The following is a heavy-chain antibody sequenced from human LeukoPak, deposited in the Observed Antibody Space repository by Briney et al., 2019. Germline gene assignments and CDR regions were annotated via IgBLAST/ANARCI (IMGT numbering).Heavy chain of an antibody. Sequence: ASVKVSCKASGYTLSDYGISWVRQAPGQGLEWMGWINTYNGATNRAQNFQGRVTLTADKSTNTAYMELTSLTSDDTAVYCATTNDGGGYQWGDFFDFWGQGTLVTVSS. D-gene: IGHD3-22*01. CDR2: INTYNGAT. CDR3: TTNDGGGYQWGDFFDF. J-gene: IGHJ4*02. V-gene: IGHV1-18*01. CDR1: GYTLSDYG.